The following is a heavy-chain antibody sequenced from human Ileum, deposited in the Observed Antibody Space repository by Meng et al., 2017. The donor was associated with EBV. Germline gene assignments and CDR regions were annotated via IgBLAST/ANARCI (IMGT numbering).Heavy chain of an antibody. V-gene: IGHV4-4*03. J-gene: IGHJ4*02. D-gene: IGHD6-19*01. CDR1: GGYISSSNG. CDR3: ARVGQWLPIDY. Sequence: VQPPASGAGLGRPPGTLSVTCAVSGGYISSSNGWSWIRKPPGKGLEWIGEIYHSGSTNYNPSLKRRVTISVDKSKNQFSLNLSSVTAADTAVYYCARVGQWLPIDYWGQGTLVTVSS. CDR2: IYHSGST.